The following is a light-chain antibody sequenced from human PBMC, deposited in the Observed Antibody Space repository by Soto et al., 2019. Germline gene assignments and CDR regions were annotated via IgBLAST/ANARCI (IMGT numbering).Light chain of an antibody. V-gene: IGKV1-39*01. CDR1: QSISSY. CDR2: AAS. CDR3: QQSYITPLT. Sequence: DIKMTQSPSSLSASVGDRVTITCRASQSISSYLNWYQQKPGKAPKLLIYAASSLQSGVPSRFSGSGSGTDFTLTISSLQPEDFATYYCQQSYITPLTFGGGTMVDIK. J-gene: IGKJ4*01.